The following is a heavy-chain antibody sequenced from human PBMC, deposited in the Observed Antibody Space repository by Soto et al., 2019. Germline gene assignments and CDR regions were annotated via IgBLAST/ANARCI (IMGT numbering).Heavy chain of an antibody. CDR2: ISYSGGT. J-gene: IGHJ5*02. V-gene: IGHV4-59*01. CDR3: ARGTVWFGELLKALWFDP. CDR1: GGSISTYC. D-gene: IGHD3-10*01. Sequence: PSETLSLTCTVSGGSISTYCWSWIRRSPGKGLEWIGYISYSGGTNYNPSLKSRVTMSVDTSKNQFSLKLSSVTAADTAIYYCARGTVWFGELLKALWFDPWGQGTLVTVSS.